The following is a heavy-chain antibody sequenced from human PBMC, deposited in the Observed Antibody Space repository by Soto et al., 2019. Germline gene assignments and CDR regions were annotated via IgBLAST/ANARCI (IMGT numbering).Heavy chain of an antibody. CDR1: GLTSQPYA. J-gene: IGHJ4*02. D-gene: IGHD3-3*01. CDR3: VKDSSLRFWEWEQSPFDY. V-gene: IGHV3-64D*06. Sequence: PGGPMRTSRSASGLTSQPYAMHWERQNPGRALEYVSAISRNGGSTYYADSVKGRFTISGDNSKNTLYLQMSSLGAEDTAVYYCVKDSSLRFWEWEQSPFDYWGQGSLLTGFS. CDR2: ISRNGGST.